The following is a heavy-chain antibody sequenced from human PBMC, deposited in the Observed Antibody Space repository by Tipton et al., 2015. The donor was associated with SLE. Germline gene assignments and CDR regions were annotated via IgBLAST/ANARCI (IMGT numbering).Heavy chain of an antibody. CDR3: ARDDPDFWAFDI. J-gene: IGHJ3*02. Sequence: TLSLTCTVSGGSISSGGYYWSWIRQHPGKGLEWIGYIYYSGSTYYNPSLKSRVTISVDTSKNQFSLKLSSVTAADTAVYYCARDDPDFWAFDIWGQGTMVTVSS. CDR2: IYYSGST. CDR1: GGSISSGGYY. D-gene: IGHD3-3*01. V-gene: IGHV4-31*03.